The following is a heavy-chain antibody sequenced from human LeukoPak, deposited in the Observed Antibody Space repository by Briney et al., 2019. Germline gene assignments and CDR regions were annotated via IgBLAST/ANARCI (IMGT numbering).Heavy chain of an antibody. V-gene: IGHV4-61*02. D-gene: IGHD4-17*01. Sequence: PSETLSLTCTVSGGSISSGSYYWSWIRQPAGKGLEWIGRIYTSGSTNYNPSLKSRVTISVDTSKNQFSLKLSSVTAADTAVYYCARGTVTKPFDYWGQGTLVTVSS. CDR1: GGSISSGSYY. J-gene: IGHJ4*02. CDR2: IYTSGST. CDR3: ARGTVTKPFDY.